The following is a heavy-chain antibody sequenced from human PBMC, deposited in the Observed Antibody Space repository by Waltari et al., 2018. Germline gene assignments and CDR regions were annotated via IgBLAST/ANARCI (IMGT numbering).Heavy chain of an antibody. D-gene: IGHD2-15*01. Sequence: EVQLVETGGGSFQPGASLRLPCSSSCLTVGTKYMSWVRQAPGKGLEGVSVIYSGGTTQYADSVKGRFTISRDSSKNTLYLQMNSLRVEDTAVYYCATSPTRSFWGQGTLVAVSS. CDR3: ATSPTRSF. CDR2: IYSGGTT. CDR1: CLTVGTKY. J-gene: IGHJ4*02. V-gene: IGHV3-53*02.